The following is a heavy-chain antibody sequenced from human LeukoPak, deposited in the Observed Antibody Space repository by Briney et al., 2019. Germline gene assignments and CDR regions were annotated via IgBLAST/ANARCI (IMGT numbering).Heavy chain of an antibody. V-gene: IGHV3-53*01. Sequence: PGGSLRLSCAASGFTVSSNYMSWVRQAPGRGLEWVSVIYSGGSTYYADSVKGRFTISRDNSKNTLYLQMNSLRAEDTAVYYCARERQYYFDYWGQGTLVTGSS. CDR1: GFTVSSNY. CDR3: ARERQYYFDY. CDR2: IYSGGST. J-gene: IGHJ4*02.